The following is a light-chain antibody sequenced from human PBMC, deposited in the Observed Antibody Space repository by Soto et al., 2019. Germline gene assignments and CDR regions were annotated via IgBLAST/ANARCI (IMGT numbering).Light chain of an antibody. CDR3: LQHNSYPWT. CDR1: QGIKND. Sequence: DIQMTQSPSSLSASVGDRFTITFRASQGIKNDLGWYQQKPGKAPKRLIYAASILQSGAPSRFSGSESGTDFTLTISNLHPEDFATYYCLQHNSYPWTFGQGTKVDIK. J-gene: IGKJ1*01. CDR2: AAS. V-gene: IGKV1-17*02.